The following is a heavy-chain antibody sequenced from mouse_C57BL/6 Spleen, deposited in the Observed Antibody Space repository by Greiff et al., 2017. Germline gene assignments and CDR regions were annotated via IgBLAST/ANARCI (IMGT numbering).Heavy chain of an antibody. D-gene: IGHD3-3*01. CDR3: ARGGDEYFDV. J-gene: IGHJ1*03. V-gene: IGHV1-55*01. Sequence: QVQLQQPGAELVQPGASVKMSCKASGYTFTSYWITWVKQRPGQGLEWIGDIYPGSGSTNYNEKFKSKATLTVDTSSSTAYMQLSSLTSEDSAVYYCARGGDEYFDVWGTGTTVTVSS. CDR1: GYTFTSYW. CDR2: IYPGSGST.